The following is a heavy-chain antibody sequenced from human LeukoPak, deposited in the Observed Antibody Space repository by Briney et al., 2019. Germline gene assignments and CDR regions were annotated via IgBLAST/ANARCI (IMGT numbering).Heavy chain of an antibody. V-gene: IGHV1-2*02. D-gene: IGHD6-19*01. CDR3: ARDSSGWYIDY. CDR2: INPNSGGT. Sequence: GASVKVSCKSSVYTFTGYYMHWVRQAPGQGLAWMGWINPNSGGTNYAQKFQGRVTMTRDTSISTAYMELSRLRSDDTAVYYCARDSSGWYIDYWGQGTLVTVSS. CDR1: VYTFTGYY. J-gene: IGHJ4*02.